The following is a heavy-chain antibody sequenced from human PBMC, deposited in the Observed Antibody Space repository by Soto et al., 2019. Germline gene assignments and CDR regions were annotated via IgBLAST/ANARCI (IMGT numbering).Heavy chain of an antibody. CDR1: GGTFSSYA. J-gene: IGHJ3*02. CDR2: IIPIFGTA. D-gene: IGHD3-22*01. CDR3: ARENWKLYYYDSSGYYPGDI. Sequence: KVSCKASGGTFSSYAISWVRQAPGQGLEWMGGIIPIFGTANYAQKFQGRVTITADESTSTAYMELSSLRSEDTAVYYCARENWKLYYYDSSGYYPGDIWGQGTMVTVSS. V-gene: IGHV1-69*01.